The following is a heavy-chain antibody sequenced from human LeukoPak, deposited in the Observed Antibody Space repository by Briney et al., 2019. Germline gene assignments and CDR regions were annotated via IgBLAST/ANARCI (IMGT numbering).Heavy chain of an antibody. CDR3: ARDTLPISIAAAGTDYYYGMDV. CDR1: GFTFSSSA. D-gene: IGHD6-13*01. CDR2: ISYDGSNK. V-gene: IGHV3-30-3*01. J-gene: IGHJ6*02. Sequence: GRSLRLSRAASGFTFSSSAMHWVRQAPGKGLEWVAVISYDGSNKYYADSVKGRFTISRDNSKNTLYLQMNSLRAEDTAVYYCARDTLPISIAAAGTDYYYGMDVWGQGTTVTVSS.